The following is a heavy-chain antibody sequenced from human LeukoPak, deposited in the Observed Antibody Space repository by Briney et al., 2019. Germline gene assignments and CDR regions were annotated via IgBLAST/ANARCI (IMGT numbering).Heavy chain of an antibody. D-gene: IGHD4-11*01. J-gene: IGHJ4*02. CDR2: ITDSGSRT. CDR3: AKAANVTIHCLHL. CDR1: GFSLSKFS. Sequence: PRGSRSPACPASGFSLSKFSVSWVSQAPGKGLEWVSAITDSGSRTYYVDSVKGRFTISRDNSKNTLYLQMNSLRDEDTAVYYRAKAANVTIHCLHLWRRGTLVTVSS. V-gene: IGHV3-23*01.